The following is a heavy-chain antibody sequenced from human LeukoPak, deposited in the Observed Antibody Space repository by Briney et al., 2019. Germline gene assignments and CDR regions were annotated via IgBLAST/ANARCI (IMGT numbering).Heavy chain of an antibody. CDR1: GFTFSSYW. Sequence: GGSLRLSCAASGFTFSSYWMSWVRQAPGKGLEWVANIKQDGSEKYYVDSVKGRFTISRDNAKNSLYLQMNSLRAEDTAVYYCARDRPYGSGKLADYWGQGTLVTVSS. V-gene: IGHV3-7*01. CDR3: ARDRPYGSGKLADY. CDR2: IKQDGSEK. J-gene: IGHJ4*02. D-gene: IGHD3-10*01.